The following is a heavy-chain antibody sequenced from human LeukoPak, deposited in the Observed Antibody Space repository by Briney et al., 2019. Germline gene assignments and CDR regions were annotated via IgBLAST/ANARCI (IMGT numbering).Heavy chain of an antibody. CDR1: GSTFGNYY. CDR3: VRDGGLSGSYFDY. CDR2: IKHDGAWK. J-gene: IGHJ4*02. V-gene: IGHV3-7*03. Sequence: GGSLRLSCAASGSTFGNYYMSWVRQAPRKGLEWVANIKHDGAWKFYADSVKGRFTISRDNSKNTLYLQMNSLRAEDTGVYYCVRDGGLSGSYFDYWGQGILVTVSS. D-gene: IGHD1-26*01.